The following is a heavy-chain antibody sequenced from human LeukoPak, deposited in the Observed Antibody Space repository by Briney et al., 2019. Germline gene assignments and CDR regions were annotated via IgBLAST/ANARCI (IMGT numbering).Heavy chain of an antibody. V-gene: IGHV1-69*01. Sequence: SVKVSCKASGGTFSSYAISWVRQAPGQGLEWMGGIIPIFGTANYAQKFQGRVTITADESTSTAYMELSSLRSEDTAVYYCARDHYDILTGPPYYYYGMDVWGKGPRSPSPQ. J-gene: IGHJ6*04. CDR3: ARDHYDILTGPPYYYYGMDV. CDR1: GGTFSSYA. CDR2: IIPIFGTA. D-gene: IGHD3-9*01.